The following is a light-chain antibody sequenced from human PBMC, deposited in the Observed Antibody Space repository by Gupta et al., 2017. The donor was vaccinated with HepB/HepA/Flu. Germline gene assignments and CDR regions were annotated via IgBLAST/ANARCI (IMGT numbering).Light chain of an antibody. Sequence: IQLTQSPSSLSASVGDSVTITCRASQTMNNFLHWYQQKPGEAPKLLIYAASSLQSGVPSRFSGSGSGTDFTLTINRLQPEDFATYYCQQRDSTPITFGRGTKVEIK. V-gene: IGKV1-39*01. CDR2: AAS. J-gene: IGKJ4*01. CDR3: QQRDSTPIT. CDR1: QTMNNF.